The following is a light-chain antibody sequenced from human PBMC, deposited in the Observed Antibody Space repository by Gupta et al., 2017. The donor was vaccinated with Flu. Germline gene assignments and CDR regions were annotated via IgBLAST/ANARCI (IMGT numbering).Light chain of an antibody. CDR3: QQDDSTPQT. V-gene: IGKV4-1*01. CDR1: QTVLYSSNNKNY. CDR2: WAS. Sequence: DTLLPRSPDPLPLSLGERATINCKSSQTVLYSSNNKNYLAWYQQKPGQPPKLLIYWASTRESGVPDRFSGSGSGTDFTLTISSLQAEDVAVYYCQQDDSTPQTFGQGTKVEIK. J-gene: IGKJ1*01.